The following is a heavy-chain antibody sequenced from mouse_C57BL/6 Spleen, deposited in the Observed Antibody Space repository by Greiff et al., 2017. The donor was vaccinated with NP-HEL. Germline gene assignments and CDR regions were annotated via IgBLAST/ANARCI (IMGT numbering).Heavy chain of an antibody. D-gene: IGHD6-1*01. CDR1: GYAFSSYW. J-gene: IGHJ2*01. V-gene: IGHV1-80*01. Sequence: VKLQESGAELVKPGASVKISRKASGYAFSSYWMNWVKQRPGKGLEWIGQIYPGDGDTNYNGKFKGKATLTADKSSSTAYMQLSSLTSEDSAVYFCARCGAAPFDYWGQGTTLTVSS. CDR3: ARCGAAPFDY. CDR2: IYPGDGDT.